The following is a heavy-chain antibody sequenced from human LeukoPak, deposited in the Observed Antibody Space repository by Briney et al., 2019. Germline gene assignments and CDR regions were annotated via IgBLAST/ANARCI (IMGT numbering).Heavy chain of an antibody. CDR1: GFTFSSYA. V-gene: IGHV3-23*01. Sequence: GGSLRLSCAASGFTFSSYAMSWVRQAPGKGLEWVSSITISGATTYYADSAKGRLTISRDNSKTTLYLQMNSLRAEDTAVYYCATYGSGSYYRKAFDYWGQGTLVTVSS. CDR2: ITISGATT. CDR3: ATYGSGSYYRKAFDY. J-gene: IGHJ4*02. D-gene: IGHD3-10*01.